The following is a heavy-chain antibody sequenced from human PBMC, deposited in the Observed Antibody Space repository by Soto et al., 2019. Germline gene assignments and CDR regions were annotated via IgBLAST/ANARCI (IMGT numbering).Heavy chain of an antibody. Sequence: QVQLVQSGAEVKKPGASVKVSCKASGYTFTSYDINWVRQATGQGLEWMGWMNPNSGNTGYAQKFQGRVTMTMNTSISTAYMELSSLRSEDTAVYYCARGRWIQLWLRGGYGMDVWGQGTTVTVSS. CDR2: MNPNSGNT. V-gene: IGHV1-8*01. CDR1: GYTFTSYD. D-gene: IGHD5-18*01. J-gene: IGHJ6*02. CDR3: ARGRWIQLWLRGGYGMDV.